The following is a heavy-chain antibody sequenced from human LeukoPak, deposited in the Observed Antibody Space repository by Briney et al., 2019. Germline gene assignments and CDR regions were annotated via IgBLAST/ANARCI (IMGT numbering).Heavy chain of an antibody. J-gene: IGHJ4*02. CDR3: AKEKRSGSYQHYFDY. CDR2: ISSTSNTI. D-gene: IGHD1-26*01. CDR1: GFTFSSYS. Sequence: GGSLRLSCAASGFTFSSYSMNWVRQAPGKGLEWVSFISSTSNTIYYADSVKARFTISRDNAKNSLYLQVNSLRAEDTAVYYCAKEKRSGSYQHYFDYWGQGTLVTVSS. V-gene: IGHV3-48*01.